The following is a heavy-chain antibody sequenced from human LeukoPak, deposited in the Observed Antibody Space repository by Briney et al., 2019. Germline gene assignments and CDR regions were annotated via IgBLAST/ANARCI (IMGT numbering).Heavy chain of an antibody. D-gene: IGHD5-24*01. CDR2: IYYSGST. V-gene: IGHV4-59*01. J-gene: IGHJ5*02. Sequence: SETLSLTCTVSGGSISSYYRSWIRQPPGKGPEWIGYIYYSGSTNYNPSLKSRVTISVDTSKNQFSLKLSSVTAADTAVYYCAREEIRSWFDPWGQGTLVTVSS. CDR3: AREEIRSWFDP. CDR1: GGSISSYY.